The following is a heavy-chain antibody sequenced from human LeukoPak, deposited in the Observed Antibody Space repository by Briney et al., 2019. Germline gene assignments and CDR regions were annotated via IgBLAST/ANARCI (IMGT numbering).Heavy chain of an antibody. Sequence: SETLSLTCTVSGGSISSGGYYWRWIRQHPGKGLEWIGSIDHSGSTYYNPSLKTRVTISVDTSNNQFSLKLSSVTAADTAVYFCARDVQYYYDGNNWFDPWGQGALVTVSS. D-gene: IGHD3-22*01. CDR2: IDHSGST. J-gene: IGHJ5*02. CDR3: ARDVQYYYDGNNWFDP. V-gene: IGHV4-39*07. CDR1: GGSISSGGYY.